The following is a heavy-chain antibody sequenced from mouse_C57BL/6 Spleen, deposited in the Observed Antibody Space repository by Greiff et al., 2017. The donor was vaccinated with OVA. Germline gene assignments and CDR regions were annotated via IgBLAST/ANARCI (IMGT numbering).Heavy chain of an antibody. V-gene: IGHV1-55*01. J-gene: IGHJ2*01. CDR1: GYTFTSYW. CDR2: IYPGSGST. Sequence: QVQLQQPGAELVKPGASVKMSCKASGYTFTSYWITWVKQRPGQGLEWIGDIYPGSGSTNYNEKFKSKATLTVDTSSSTAYMQLSSLTSEDSAVYYCARGRNFYYEEFDYWGQGTTLTVS. D-gene: IGHD2-4*01. CDR3: ARGRNFYYEEFDY.